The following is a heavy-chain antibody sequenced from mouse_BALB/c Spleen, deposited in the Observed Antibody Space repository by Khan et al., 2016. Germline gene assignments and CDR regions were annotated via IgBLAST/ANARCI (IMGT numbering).Heavy chain of an antibody. V-gene: IGHV7-3*02. J-gene: IGHJ4*01. Sequence: EVELVESGGGLVQPGGSLRLSCATSGFTFTDYHMSWVRQPPGKALEWLGFIRDKVHGYTTDYSASVKGRFTISRDNSQSILYLQINTLRAEDSATYYCARDKGYYYGSSYAMDYWGQGTSVTVSS. CDR3: ARDKGYYYGSSYAMDY. CDR1: GFTFTDYH. CDR2: IRDKVHGYTT. D-gene: IGHD1-1*01.